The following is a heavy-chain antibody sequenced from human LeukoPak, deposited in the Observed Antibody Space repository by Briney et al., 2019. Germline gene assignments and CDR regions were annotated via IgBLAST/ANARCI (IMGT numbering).Heavy chain of an antibody. J-gene: IGHJ5*02. V-gene: IGHV4-34*01. CDR1: GGSFSGYY. Sequence: SETLSLTCAVYGGSFSGYYWSWIRQPPGKGLEWIGEINHSGSTNYNPSLKSRVTTSVDTSKNQFSLKLSSVTAADTAVYYCASKLAAADLRGWFDPWGQGTLVTVSS. CDR2: INHSGST. D-gene: IGHD6-13*01. CDR3: ASKLAAADLRGWFDP.